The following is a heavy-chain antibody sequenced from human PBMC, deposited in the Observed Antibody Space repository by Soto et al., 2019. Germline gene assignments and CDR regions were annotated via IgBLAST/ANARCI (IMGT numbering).Heavy chain of an antibody. V-gene: IGHV4-59*01. CDR3: ARTIDGNNRDGFDI. CDR1: GVSISNYY. CDR2: IYYSGTT. Sequence: SETLSLTCTVSGVSISNYYWSWIRQPPGKGLEWIGSIYYSGTTNYNPSLKSRVTISVDTFKNQFSLKLSSVTAADSAVYYCARTIDGNNRDGFDIWCQGTTVTVSS. J-gene: IGHJ3*02.